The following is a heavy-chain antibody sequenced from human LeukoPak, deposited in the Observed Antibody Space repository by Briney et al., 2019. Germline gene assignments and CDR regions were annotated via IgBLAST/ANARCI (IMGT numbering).Heavy chain of an antibody. D-gene: IGHD2-21*02. CDR3: ARVPGVTAGSNWFDP. Sequence: GASVKVSCKASGYTFTSYGISWVRQAPGQGLEWMGWISAYNGSTNYAQKLQGRVTMTTDTSTSTAYMELRSLRSDDTAVYYCARVPGVTAGSNWFDPWGQGTLVTVSS. V-gene: IGHV1-18*01. J-gene: IGHJ5*02. CDR2: ISAYNGST. CDR1: GYTFTSYG.